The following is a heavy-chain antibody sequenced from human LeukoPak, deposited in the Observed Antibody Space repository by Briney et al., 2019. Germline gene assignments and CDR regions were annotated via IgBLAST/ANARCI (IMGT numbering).Heavy chain of an antibody. V-gene: IGHV3-23*01. J-gene: IGHJ5*02. CDR3: AKEGYDILTGYRTNWFDP. CDR2: FTNHHTT. D-gene: IGHD3-9*01. Sequence: GGSLRLSCAASGFTFSIYAMTWVRQAPGKGLEWVSTFTNHHTTYYTDSVKGRFTISRDNSKNTLYLQMDSVRPEDTAVYYCAKEGYDILTGYRTNWFDPWGQGTLVTVSS. CDR1: GFTFSIYA.